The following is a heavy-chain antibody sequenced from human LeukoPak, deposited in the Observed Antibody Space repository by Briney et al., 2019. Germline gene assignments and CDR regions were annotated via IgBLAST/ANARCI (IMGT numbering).Heavy chain of an antibody. J-gene: IGHJ6*02. CDR2: IYYSGTT. CDR1: GGSISSYY. Sequence: SETLSLTCTVSGGSISSYYWSWIRQPPGKGLEWIGYIYYSGTTNYNPSLKSRVTISVDTSKNQFSLKLTSVTAEDTAVYYCATPTQLDGMDVWGQGTTVTVSS. CDR3: ATPTQLDGMDV. V-gene: IGHV4-59*01. D-gene: IGHD4-17*01.